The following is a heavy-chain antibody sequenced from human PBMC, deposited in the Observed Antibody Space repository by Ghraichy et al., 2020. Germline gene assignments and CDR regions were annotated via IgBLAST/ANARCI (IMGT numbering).Heavy chain of an antibody. Sequence: GGSLRLSCAASGFTFSSYSMNWVRQAPGKGLEWVSSISSSSSYIYYADSVTGRFTISRDNAKNSLYLQMNSLRAEDTAVYYCARDRGGNGMDVWGQGTTVTVSS. CDR1: GFTFSSYS. CDR3: ARDRGGNGMDV. J-gene: IGHJ6*02. CDR2: ISSSSSYI. D-gene: IGHD3-16*01. V-gene: IGHV3-21*01.